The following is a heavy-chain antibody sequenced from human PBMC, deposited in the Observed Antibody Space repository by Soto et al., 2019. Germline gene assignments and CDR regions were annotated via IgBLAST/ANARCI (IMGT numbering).Heavy chain of an antibody. CDR1: GFTFSNYA. CDR2: LSGGGLST. D-gene: IGHD6-19*01. J-gene: IGHJ6*02. Sequence: LRLSCAASGFTFSNYAMSWVRQAPGKGLEWVSSLSGGGLSTYYAGSVKGRFTISRDNSKNTLYLQMNSLRAGDTAVYYCARDLESSGWYALYYYGMDVWGQGTTVTVSS. CDR3: ARDLESSGWYALYYYGMDV. V-gene: IGHV3-23*01.